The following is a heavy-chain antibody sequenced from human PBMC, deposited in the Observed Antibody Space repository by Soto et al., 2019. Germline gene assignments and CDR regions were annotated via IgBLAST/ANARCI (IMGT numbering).Heavy chain of an antibody. D-gene: IGHD2-15*01. Sequence: ESGGGAVQPGRSLRLSCAASGFTFNSYGMHWVRQAPGKGLEWVAVLWYDGSNKYYADSVKGRFTISRDNSKNTLYLQMNSLRAEDTAVYYCARGGWRANWYFDLWGRGTLVTVSS. J-gene: IGHJ2*01. CDR2: LWYDGSNK. CDR1: GFTFNSYG. V-gene: IGHV3-33*01. CDR3: ARGGWRANWYFDL.